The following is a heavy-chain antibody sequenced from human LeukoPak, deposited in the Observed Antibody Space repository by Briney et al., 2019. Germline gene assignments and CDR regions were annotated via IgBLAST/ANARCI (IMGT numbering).Heavy chain of an antibody. D-gene: IGHD2-15*01. CDR3: ATLVVVAAHMGLDY. V-gene: IGHV4-39*01. CDR1: GGSISSSSYY. Sequence: SETLSLTCTVSGGSISSSSYYWGWIRQPPGKGLEWIGGIYYSGSTYYNPSLKSRVTISVDTSKNQFSLKLSSVTAADTAVYYCATLVVVAAHMGLDYWGQGTLVTVSS. J-gene: IGHJ4*02. CDR2: IYYSGST.